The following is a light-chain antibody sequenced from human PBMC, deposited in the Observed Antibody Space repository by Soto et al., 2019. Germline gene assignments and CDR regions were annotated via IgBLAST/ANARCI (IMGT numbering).Light chain of an antibody. J-gene: IGKJ3*01. CDR3: QHCDNLLRVT. CDR1: QDISKS. V-gene: IGKV1-33*01. Sequence: DIQMTQSPSSLSASVGDRVTITCQASQDISKSLNWYQQKPGKAPKLLIYAASNLGTGVPSRFSGGGSGTDFSFTISSLQPEDVATYYCQHCDNLLRVTFGPGTKVDIK. CDR2: AAS.